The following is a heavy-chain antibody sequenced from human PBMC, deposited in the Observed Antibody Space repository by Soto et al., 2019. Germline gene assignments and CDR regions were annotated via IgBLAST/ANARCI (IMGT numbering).Heavy chain of an antibody. V-gene: IGHV4-59*01. Sequence: SETLSLTCTVSGASISGYYWSWIRQPPGKGLEWIGHIYYSGTTNYNPSLKSRVTISVATSKNQFSLKLSSVTAADTAVYYCASFHYYDSGSYARFDYWGQGTLVTVSS. CDR1: GASISGYY. J-gene: IGHJ4*02. CDR3: ASFHYYDSGSYARFDY. CDR2: IYYSGTT. D-gene: IGHD3-10*01.